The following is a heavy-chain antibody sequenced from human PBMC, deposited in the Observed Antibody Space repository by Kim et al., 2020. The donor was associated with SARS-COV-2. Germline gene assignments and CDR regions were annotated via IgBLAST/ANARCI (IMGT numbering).Heavy chain of an antibody. Sequence: SVKVSCKASGDTFSSYAISWVRQAPGQGLEWMGRIIPILGIANYAQKFQGRVTITADKSTSTAYMELSSLRSEVTAVYYCARDTDTAMVTSSLFDYWGQGTLVTVSS. CDR1: GDTFSSYA. V-gene: IGHV1-69*04. CDR2: IIPILGIA. J-gene: IGHJ4*02. D-gene: IGHD5-18*01. CDR3: ARDTDTAMVTSSLFDY.